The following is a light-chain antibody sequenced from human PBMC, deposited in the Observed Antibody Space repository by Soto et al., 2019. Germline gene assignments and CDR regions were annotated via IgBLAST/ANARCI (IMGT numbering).Light chain of an antibody. Sequence: DIQMTQSPSTLSASVGDRVTITCRTSQSISSWLAWYQQKPGKAPKLLIYDASILESGVPSRFSGSGSGTEFTLTITSLQPGDFATYYCQQYSSYRTFGQGTKVDIK. CDR2: DAS. CDR3: QQYSSYRT. CDR1: QSISSW. J-gene: IGKJ1*01. V-gene: IGKV1-5*01.